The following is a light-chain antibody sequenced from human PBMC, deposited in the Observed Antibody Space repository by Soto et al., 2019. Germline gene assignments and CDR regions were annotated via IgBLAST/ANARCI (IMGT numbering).Light chain of an antibody. CDR3: QVWDSSSDHVV. CDR1: NLGSKS. CDR2: YDS. V-gene: IGLV3-21*04. J-gene: IGLJ2*01. Sequence: SYELTQPPSVSVAPGKTASITGGGNNLGSKSVHWYQQKPGQAPVLVIYYDSDRPSGIPERFSGSNSGNTATLTISRVEAGDEADYYCQVWDSSSDHVVFGGGTKLTVL.